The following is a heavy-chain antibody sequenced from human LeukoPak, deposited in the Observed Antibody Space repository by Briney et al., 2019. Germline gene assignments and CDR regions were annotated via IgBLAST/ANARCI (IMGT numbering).Heavy chain of an antibody. V-gene: IGHV3-33*08. J-gene: IGHJ4*02. CDR2: IWDDGSNE. D-gene: IGHD1-1*01. CDR1: GFTFSNYG. Sequence: GGSLRLSCSASGFTFSNYGMHWVRQAPGKGLEWVAVIWDDGSNEYYADSVKGRFTIFRDNRRNTLYLQMNSLRAEDTAVYSCARDHSGTQDYWGQGTLVTVSS. CDR3: ARDHSGTQDY.